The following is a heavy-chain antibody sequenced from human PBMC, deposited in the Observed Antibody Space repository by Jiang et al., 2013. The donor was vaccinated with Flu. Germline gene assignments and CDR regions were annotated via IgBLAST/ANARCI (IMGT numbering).Heavy chain of an antibody. CDR3: ARLAKEAATDY. Sequence: DINWVRQATGQGLEWMGWMNPNSGNTGYAQKFQGRVTMTRNTSISTAYMELSSLRSEDTAVYYCARLAKEAATDYWGQGTLVTVSS. D-gene: IGHD2-15*01. J-gene: IGHJ4*02. CDR2: MNPNSGNT. CDR1: D. V-gene: IGHV1-8*01.